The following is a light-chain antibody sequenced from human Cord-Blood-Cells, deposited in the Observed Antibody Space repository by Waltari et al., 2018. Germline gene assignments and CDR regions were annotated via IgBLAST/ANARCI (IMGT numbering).Light chain of an antibody. CDR3: QQSYSTPYS. Sequence: IQMNQSPFSLSASVGDSVTITCRASQSISSYLTCYQQKPGKATTLLIYAASSLQSGVPSRFSGSGSGTDFTLTISSLQPEDFATYYCQQSYSTPYSFGQGTKLEIK. J-gene: IGKJ2*03. CDR1: QSISSY. V-gene: IGKV1-39*01. CDR2: AAS.